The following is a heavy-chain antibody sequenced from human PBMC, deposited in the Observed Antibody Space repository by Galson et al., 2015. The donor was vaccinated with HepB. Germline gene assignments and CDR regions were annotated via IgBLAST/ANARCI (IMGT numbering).Heavy chain of an antibody. D-gene: IGHD5-12*01. CDR2: ISSDSRTI. Sequence: SLRLSCAASGFRLTDYAMNWVRRAPGKGLEWAAYISSDSRTIHYADSVKGRFTISRDNAKNSVYLQMTNLRGEDTAVYYCVRDRGSGFGGNDGPSFDYWGRGSLVTVS. CDR3: VRDRGSGFGGNDGPSFDY. V-gene: IGHV3-48*01. CDR1: GFRLTDYA. J-gene: IGHJ4*02.